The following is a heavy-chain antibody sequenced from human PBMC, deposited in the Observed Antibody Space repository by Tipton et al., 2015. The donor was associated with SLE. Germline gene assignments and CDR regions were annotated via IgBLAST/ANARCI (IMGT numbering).Heavy chain of an antibody. Sequence: TLSLTCTVSGGSISSYFWSWIRQPPGKGLEWIGYIYYSGSTNYNPSLKSRVTISVDTSKNQFSLKLSSVTAADTAVYYCARGFSSGWYLSAFDIWGQGTMVTVSS. CDR3: ARGFSSGWYLSAFDI. CDR2: IYYSGST. D-gene: IGHD6-19*01. CDR1: GGSISSYF. J-gene: IGHJ3*02. V-gene: IGHV4-59*01.